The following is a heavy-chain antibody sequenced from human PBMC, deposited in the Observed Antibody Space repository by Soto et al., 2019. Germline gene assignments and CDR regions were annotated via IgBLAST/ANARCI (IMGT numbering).Heavy chain of an antibody. CDR3: ARDSSGWYWFDY. J-gene: IGHJ4*02. CDR2: TYYRSKWYN. V-gene: IGHV6-1*01. D-gene: IGHD6-19*01. CDR1: RDTVSSNSAA. Sequence: WQTLALTCALSRDTVSSNSAAWTWIRQSPSRGLELLGRTYYRSKWYNDYAVSVKSRITINSDTFKNQFSLQLNSVTPEDTAVYYCARDSSGWYWFDYWGQGTLVTV.